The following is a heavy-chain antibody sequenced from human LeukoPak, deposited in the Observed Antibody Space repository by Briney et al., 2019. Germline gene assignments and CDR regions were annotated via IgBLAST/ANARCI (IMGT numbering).Heavy chain of an antibody. Sequence: PGGSLRLSCAVSGFTFSDYAMSWVRQAPGKGLEWVSVISGSGGSTYYADSVKGRFTISRDNSKNTLYLQMNSLRVEDMAVYYCAKRPYGSGSYYESHFDYWGQGTLVTVSS. CDR3: AKRPYGSGSYYESHFDY. CDR1: GFTFSDYA. J-gene: IGHJ4*02. CDR2: ISGSGGST. D-gene: IGHD3-10*01. V-gene: IGHV3-23*01.